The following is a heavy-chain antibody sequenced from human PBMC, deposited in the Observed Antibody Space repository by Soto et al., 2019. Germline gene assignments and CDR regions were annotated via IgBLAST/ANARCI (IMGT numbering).Heavy chain of an antibody. CDR1: GGFLSESY. D-gene: IGHD3-16*01. J-gene: IGHJ5*02. Sequence: SETLSLTCAFYGGFLSESYWTWIRQPPGKGLEWIGEINHVGGTNYNPSLKSRVTMSVDTSQNQFSLRLISVTAADTAMYFCVRIRYQLPSSVLWLDPWGQGTPVT. CDR3: VRIRYQLPSSVLWLDP. CDR2: INHVGGT. V-gene: IGHV4-34*01.